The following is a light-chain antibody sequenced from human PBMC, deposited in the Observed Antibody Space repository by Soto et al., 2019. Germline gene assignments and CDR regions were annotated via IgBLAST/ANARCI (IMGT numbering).Light chain of an antibody. Sequence: EIVLTQSPGTLSLSPGERATLSCRASQSVSSSYLAWYQQKPGQAPRLLIYGASSRATGIPDRFSGSESGTGFALTISRLEPEDFAVYYCQQYGSSLYTFGQGTKLEIK. J-gene: IGKJ2*01. CDR1: QSVSSSY. V-gene: IGKV3-20*01. CDR3: QQYGSSLYT. CDR2: GAS.